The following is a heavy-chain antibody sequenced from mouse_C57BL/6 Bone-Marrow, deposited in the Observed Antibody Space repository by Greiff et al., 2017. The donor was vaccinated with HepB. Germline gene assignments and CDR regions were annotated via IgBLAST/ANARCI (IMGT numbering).Heavy chain of an antibody. CDR1: GYTFTSYW. Sequence: VQLQQPGAELVKPGASVKMSCKASGYTFTSYWITWVKQRPGQGLEWIGDIYPGSGSTNYNEKFKSKATLTVDTSSSTAYMQLSSLTSEDSAVYYCARGRSYYRVDFGYWGKGTTLTVSS. CDR3: ARGRSYYRVDFGY. V-gene: IGHV1-55*01. J-gene: IGHJ2*01. CDR2: IYPGSGST. D-gene: IGHD2-14*01.